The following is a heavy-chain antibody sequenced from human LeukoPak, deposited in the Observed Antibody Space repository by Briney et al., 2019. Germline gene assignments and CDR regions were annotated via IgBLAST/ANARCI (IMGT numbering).Heavy chain of an antibody. V-gene: IGHV3-23*01. J-gene: IGHJ6*02. CDR3: AKDPRDGYYYYGMDV. CDR1: GFTFSSYA. Sequence: GGSLRLSCAASGFTFSSYAMSWARQAPGKGLEWVSAISGSGGSTYYADSVKGRFTISRDNSKNTLYLQMNSLRAEDTAVYYCAKDPRDGYYYYGMDVWGQGTTVTVSS. CDR2: ISGSGGST.